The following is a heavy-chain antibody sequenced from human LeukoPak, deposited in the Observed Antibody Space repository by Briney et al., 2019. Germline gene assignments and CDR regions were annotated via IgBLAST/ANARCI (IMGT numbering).Heavy chain of an antibody. CDR3: ARDNDYVWGSYRPFDY. CDR1: GGTFSKYT. CDR2: ITPLFGTA. Sequence: ASVKVSCKASGGTFSKYTISWVRQRPGQGLEWMGGITPLFGTANYAQKFQGRVTITADESASTAYMELSSLRSEDTAVYYCARDNDYVWGSYRPFDYWGQGTLVTVSS. J-gene: IGHJ4*02. V-gene: IGHV1-69*13. D-gene: IGHD3-16*02.